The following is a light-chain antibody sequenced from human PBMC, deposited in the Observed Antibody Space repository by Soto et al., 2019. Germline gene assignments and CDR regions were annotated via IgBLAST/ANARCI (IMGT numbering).Light chain of an antibody. CDR1: SSDVGGYNY. Sequence: QSALTQPASVSGSPGQSITISCTGTSSDVGGYNYVSWYQQHPGKAPKLMIYDVSNRPSGVSNRFSGSKSGNTASLTISGLQADEAADYYCSSYTSSSNLDVFGTGTKLTVL. J-gene: IGLJ1*01. CDR2: DVS. CDR3: SSYTSSSNLDV. V-gene: IGLV2-14*01.